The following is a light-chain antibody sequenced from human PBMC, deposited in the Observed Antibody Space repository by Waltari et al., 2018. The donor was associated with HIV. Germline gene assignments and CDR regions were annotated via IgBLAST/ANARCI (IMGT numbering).Light chain of an antibody. J-gene: IGLJ3*02. CDR3: SSYAGSNNRWV. CDR1: SSDVGGYNY. V-gene: IGLV2-8*01. CDR2: EVS. Sequence: QSALTQPPSASGSPGQSVTISCTGTSSDVGGYNYVSWYQQHPGKAPKLMIYEVSQRPSGVPDRFSGSKSGSTASLTVSGLQAEDEADYYCSSYAGSNNRWVFGGGTKLTVL.